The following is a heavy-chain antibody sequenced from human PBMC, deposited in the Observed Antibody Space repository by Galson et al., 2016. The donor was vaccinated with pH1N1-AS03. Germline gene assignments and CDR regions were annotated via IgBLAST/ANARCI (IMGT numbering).Heavy chain of an antibody. CDR1: GTSMRSYY. CDR3: ARQPDTALFLNYFDP. J-gene: IGHJ5*02. V-gene: IGHV4-59*01. D-gene: IGHD5-18*01. Sequence: ETLSLTCSVSGTSMRSYYWSWIRQSPGKGLEWIGGIYYSGSINSNPSLKNRVTISADKSKNLFFLKLNSVTAADTAVYYCARQPDTALFLNYFDPWGQGILVTVSS. CDR2: IYYSGSI.